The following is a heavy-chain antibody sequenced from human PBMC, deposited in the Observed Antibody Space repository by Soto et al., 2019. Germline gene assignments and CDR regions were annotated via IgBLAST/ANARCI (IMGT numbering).Heavy chain of an antibody. CDR1: GFTFRSYV. CDR2: TSYDGSNN. D-gene: IGHD4-17*01. J-gene: IGHJ4*02. Sequence: QVQLVESGGGVVQPGTSLRLSCVGSGFTFRSYVIHWVRQAPGKGLEWVALTSYDGSNNFYGDSVKGRFTISRDNSRNTVYLQMDSLRLDDTALYYCARWGTTGELQVWGPANVVSVS. V-gene: IGHV3-33*05. CDR3: ARWGTTGELQV.